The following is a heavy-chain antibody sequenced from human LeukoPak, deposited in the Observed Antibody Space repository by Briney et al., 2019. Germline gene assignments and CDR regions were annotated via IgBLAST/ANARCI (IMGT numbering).Heavy chain of an antibody. CDR1: GFTFSSYS. CDR2: ISSSSSSI. D-gene: IGHD3-22*01. V-gene: IGHV3-48*02. J-gene: IGHJ5*02. Sequence: GGSLRLSCAASGFTFSSYSMNWVRQAPGKGLEWVSYISSSSSSIYYADSVKGRFTISRDNAKNSLYLQMNSLRDEDTAVYYCARKSDYDSSGYHNWFDLWGQGTLVTVSS. CDR3: ARKSDYDSSGYHNWFDL.